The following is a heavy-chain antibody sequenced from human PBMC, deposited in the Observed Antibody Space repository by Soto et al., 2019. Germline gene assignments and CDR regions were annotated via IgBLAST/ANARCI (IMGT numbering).Heavy chain of an antibody. CDR2: INAANNDT. V-gene: IGHV1-3*01. Sequence: QVQLVQPGAEVKKSGASVKVSCKASGYSFTSYAMHWVRQAPGQGLEWMGRINAANNDTKYSQNFQGRVTISSDTSANTAYMELSSLRSEDTAVYYCARAIIHSAHWLDPWGQGTLVTVSS. CDR3: ARAIIHSAHWLDP. D-gene: IGHD2-2*01. CDR1: GYSFTSYA. J-gene: IGHJ5*02.